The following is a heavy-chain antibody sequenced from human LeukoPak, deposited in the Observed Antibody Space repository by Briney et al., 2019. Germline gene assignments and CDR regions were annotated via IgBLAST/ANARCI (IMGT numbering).Heavy chain of an antibody. D-gene: IGHD1-26*01. CDR1: GFTFSNYW. Sequence: GGSLRLSCAASGFTFSNYWMSWVRQAPGKGLEWVSSISSSSSYIYYADSVKGRFTISRGNAKNSLYLQMNSLRAEDTAVYYCARAVDSGSYYDAFDIWGQGTMVTVSS. J-gene: IGHJ3*02. CDR2: ISSSSSYI. V-gene: IGHV3-21*01. CDR3: ARAVDSGSYYDAFDI.